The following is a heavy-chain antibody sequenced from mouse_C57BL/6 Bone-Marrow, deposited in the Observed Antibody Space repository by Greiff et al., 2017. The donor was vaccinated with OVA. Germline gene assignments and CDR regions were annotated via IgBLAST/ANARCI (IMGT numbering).Heavy chain of an antibody. CDR1: GYTFTSYW. CDR2: IDPSDSYT. CDR3: ARGKRLDY. Sequence: QVQLKESGAELVMPGASVKLSCKASGYTFTSYWMHWVKQRPGQGLEWIGEIDPSDSYTNYNQKFKGKSTLTVDKSSSTAYMQLSSLTSEDSAVYYCARGKRLDYWGQGTTLTVSS. V-gene: IGHV1-69*01. J-gene: IGHJ2*01.